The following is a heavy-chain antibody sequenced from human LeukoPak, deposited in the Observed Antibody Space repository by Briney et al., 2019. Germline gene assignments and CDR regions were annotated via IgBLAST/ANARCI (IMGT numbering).Heavy chain of an antibody. Sequence: SETLSLTCAVSGGSISSSGFYWGWIRQPPGKGLEWIGSFYYSGNTFYNPSLKSRVTISVDTSKNQFSLKLSSVTAADTAVYYCARVMVGNYDFWSGSPHYYFDYWGQGTLVTVSS. V-gene: IGHV4-39*07. CDR2: FYYSGNT. CDR1: GGSISSSGFY. J-gene: IGHJ4*02. D-gene: IGHD3-3*01. CDR3: ARVMVGNYDFWSGSPHYYFDY.